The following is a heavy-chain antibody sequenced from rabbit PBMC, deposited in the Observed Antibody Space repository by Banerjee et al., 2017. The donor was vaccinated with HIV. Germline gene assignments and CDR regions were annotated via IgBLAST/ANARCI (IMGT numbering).Heavy chain of an antibody. D-gene: IGHD6-1*01. CDR3: ARDGHVGYGYGYYFNL. CDR1: GFSFSSSYY. V-gene: IGHV1S40*01. Sequence: VKPGASLTLTCTASGFSFSSSYYMCWVRQAPGKGLEWIACIYTGSGSTYYASWAKGRFTISKTSSTTVTLQMTSLTAADTATYFCARDGHVGYGYGYYFNLWGPGSLVTVS. CDR2: IYTGSGST. J-gene: IGHJ4*01.